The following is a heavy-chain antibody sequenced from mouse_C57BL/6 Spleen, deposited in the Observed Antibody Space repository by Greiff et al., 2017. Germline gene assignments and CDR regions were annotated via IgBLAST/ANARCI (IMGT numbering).Heavy chain of an antibody. V-gene: IGHV1-50*01. D-gene: IGHD1-1*02. CDR3: ARGGEGDYFDC. CDR2: IDPSDSYT. J-gene: IGHJ2*01. Sequence: QVQLQQPGAELVKPGASVKLSCKASGYTFTSYWMQWVKQRPGQGLEWIGEIDPSDSYTNYNQKFKGKATLTVDTSSSTAYMQLSSLTSEDSAVYFCARGGEGDYFDCWGQGTTLTVSS. CDR1: GYTFTSYW.